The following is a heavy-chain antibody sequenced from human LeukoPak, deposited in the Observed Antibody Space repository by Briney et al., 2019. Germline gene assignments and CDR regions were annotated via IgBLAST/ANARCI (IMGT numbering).Heavy chain of an antibody. V-gene: IGHV3-66*01. D-gene: IGHD3-10*01. Sequence: GGSLRLSRAASRFTVSDNYMSWVRQAPGKGLEWVSVIYTGGSTYYTDSVKGRFTISRDKSKNTLYLQMNSLRAEDTAVYYCARENTLLRGVSRGFDIWGQGTMVTVSS. CDR3: ARENTLLRGVSRGFDI. CDR2: IYTGGST. CDR1: RFTVSDNY. J-gene: IGHJ3*02.